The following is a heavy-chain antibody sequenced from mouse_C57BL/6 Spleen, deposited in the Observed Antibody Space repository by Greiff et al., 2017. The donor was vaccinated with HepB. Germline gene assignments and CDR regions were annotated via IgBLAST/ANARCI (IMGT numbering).Heavy chain of an antibody. CDR1: GFTFSSYA. CDR3: ARDSNLFAY. V-gene: IGHV5-4*01. Sequence: EVQRVESGGGLVKPGGSLKLSCAASGFTFSSYAMSWVRQTPEKRLEWVATISDGGSYTYYPDNVKGRFTISRDNAKNNLYLQMSHLKSEDTAMYYCARDSNLFAYWCQGTLVTVSA. D-gene: IGHD2-5*01. CDR2: ISDGGSYT. J-gene: IGHJ3*01.